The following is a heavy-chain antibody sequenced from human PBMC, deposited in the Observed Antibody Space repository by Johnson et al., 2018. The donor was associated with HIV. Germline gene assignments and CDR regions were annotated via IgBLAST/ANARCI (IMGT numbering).Heavy chain of an antibody. V-gene: IGHV3-30*04. CDR3: ARGMVVAATKAFDI. Sequence: QVQLVESGGGVVQPGRSLRLSCAASGFTFSSYAMHWVRQAPGKGLEWVALISYDGTSKYYADSVKGRFTISRDNSKNTLYLQMNSLRAEDTAVYYCARGMVVAATKAFDIWGQGTMVTVSS. J-gene: IGHJ3*02. CDR2: ISYDGTSK. D-gene: IGHD2-15*01. CDR1: GFTFSSYA.